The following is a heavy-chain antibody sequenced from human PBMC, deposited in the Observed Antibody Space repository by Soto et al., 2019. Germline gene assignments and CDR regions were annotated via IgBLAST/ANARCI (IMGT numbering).Heavy chain of an antibody. CDR2: VYNSGST. D-gene: IGHD6-13*01. CDR1: GGSISSNY. V-gene: IGHV4-59*01. Sequence: SETLSLTCTVSGGSISSNYWTWIRQPPGKGLEWIGYVYNSGSTNYNPSLKSRVTISEDTSKSQFSLKVNSMTTADTAVYYCARYRREAVAGYTLDNWGQGILVTVAS. J-gene: IGHJ4*02. CDR3: ARYRREAVAGYTLDN.